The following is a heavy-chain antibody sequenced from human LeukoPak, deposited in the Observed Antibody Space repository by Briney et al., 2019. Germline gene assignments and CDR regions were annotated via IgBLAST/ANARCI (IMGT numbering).Heavy chain of an antibody. Sequence: PSETLSLTCTVSGGSIISSDYHWGWVRQPPGKGLEWIGTISYSGNTDYDPSLRSRVTISVDTSNNQFSLRLGSVTAADTAVYHCARHCCSGPAKRVFDIWGQGTMVTVSS. CDR1: GGSIISSDYH. J-gene: IGHJ3*02. CDR3: ARHCCSGPAKRVFDI. CDR2: ISYSGNT. V-gene: IGHV4-39*01. D-gene: IGHD2-15*01.